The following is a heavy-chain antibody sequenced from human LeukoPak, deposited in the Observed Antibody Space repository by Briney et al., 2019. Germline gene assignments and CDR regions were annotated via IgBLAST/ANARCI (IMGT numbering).Heavy chain of an antibody. CDR2: ISAYNGNT. J-gene: IGHJ6*01. CDR3: ARGGLRCSSTGCLYSYGMDV. CDR1: GYSFTSYG. D-gene: IGHD2-2*01. V-gene: IGHV1-18*04. Sequence: GASVKVSCKASGYSFTSYGISWVRQAPGQGLEWMGWISAYNGNTNYAQKLQGRVTMTTDTSTRTAYMELRSLRSDDTAVYYCARGGLRCSSTGCLYSYGMDVWGEGTTVTVSS.